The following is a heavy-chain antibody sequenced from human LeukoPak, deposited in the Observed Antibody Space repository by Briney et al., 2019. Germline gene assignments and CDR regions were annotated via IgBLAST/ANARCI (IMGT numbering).Heavy chain of an antibody. CDR3: ARDYRPGVAARGGLR. J-gene: IGHJ4*02. CDR1: GFTFSGFW. Sequence: GGSLRLSCAASGFTFSGFWMHWVRQAPGKGLVWVSRINTDGSSTSYADSVKGRFTISRDNAKNTLYLQMNSLRAEDTAVYYCARDYRPGVAARGGLRWGQGTLVTVSS. CDR2: INTDGSST. V-gene: IGHV3-74*01. D-gene: IGHD6-6*01.